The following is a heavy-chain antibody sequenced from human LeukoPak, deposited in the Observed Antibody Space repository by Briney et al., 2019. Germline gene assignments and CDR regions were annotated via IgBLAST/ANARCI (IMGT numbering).Heavy chain of an antibody. CDR1: GGSISSYY. V-gene: IGHV4-59*01. CDR2: IYYSGSP. Sequence: PSETLSLTCTVSGGSISSYYWSWIRQPPGRGLEWIGYIYYSGSPNHHPSLKSRVTISVDTSKNQFSLKLSSVTAADTAVYYCARFITGTRGCWFDPWGQGTLVTVSS. J-gene: IGHJ5*02. CDR3: ARFITGTRGCWFDP. D-gene: IGHD1-7*01.